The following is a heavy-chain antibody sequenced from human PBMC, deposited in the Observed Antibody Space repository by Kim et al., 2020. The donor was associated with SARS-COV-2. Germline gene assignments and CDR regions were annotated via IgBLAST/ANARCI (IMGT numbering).Heavy chain of an antibody. Sequence: GGSLRLSCAASGFTFSSYSMNWVRQAPGKGLEWVSYISSSSSTIYYADSVKGRFTISRDNAKNSLYLQMNSLRDEDTAVYYCARVFDYYDSSGYIMSAFDIWGQGTMVTVSS. CDR2: ISSSSSTI. V-gene: IGHV3-48*02. CDR1: GFTFSSYS. D-gene: IGHD3-22*01. J-gene: IGHJ3*02. CDR3: ARVFDYYDSSGYIMSAFDI.